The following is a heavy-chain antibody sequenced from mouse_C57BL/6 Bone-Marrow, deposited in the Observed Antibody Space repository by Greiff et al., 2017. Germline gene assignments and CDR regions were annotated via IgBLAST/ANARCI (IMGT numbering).Heavy chain of an antibody. CDR1: GYTFTGYW. V-gene: IGHV1-9*01. J-gene: IGHJ2*01. CDR2: ILPGSGST. D-gene: IGHD4-1*01. CDR3: ARRERTGTGPGYFDY. Sequence: VQLQQSGAELMKPGASVKLSCKATGYTFTGYWIEWVKQRPGHGLEWIGEILPGSGSTNYNEKFKGKATFTADTSSNTAYMQLSSLTTEDSAIYYGARRERTGTGPGYFDYWGQGTTLTVSS.